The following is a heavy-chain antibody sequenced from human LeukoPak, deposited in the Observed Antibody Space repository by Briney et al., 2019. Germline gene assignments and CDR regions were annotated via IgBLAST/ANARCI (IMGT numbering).Heavy chain of an antibody. CDR1: GFTFSDYY. CDR3: ARGTTGTTDFDY. V-gene: IGHV3-11*01. J-gene: IGHJ4*02. Sequence: KPGGSLRLSCAASGFTFSDYYMNWIRQAPGKGLEWVSYISTRGTTMSYADSVKGRFTISRDSAKNSLYLQMNSLRAEDTAVYYCARGTTGTTDFDYWGQGTLVTVSS. CDR2: ISTRGTTM. D-gene: IGHD1-1*01.